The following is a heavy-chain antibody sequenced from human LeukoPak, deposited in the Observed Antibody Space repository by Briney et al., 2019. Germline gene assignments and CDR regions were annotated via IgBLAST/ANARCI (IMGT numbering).Heavy chain of an antibody. Sequence: SETLSLTCTLSGGTVTSSTYFWGWIRQPPGKGLEWIGSISYSGATYYNPSLKSRVSVSVHTSKNQFSLKLSSVTAADTAVYYCARDGFYYHYYMDVWGEGTTVTVSS. V-gene: IGHV4-39*07. CDR1: GGTVTSSTYF. J-gene: IGHJ6*03. CDR3: ARDGFYYHYYMDV. D-gene: IGHD1-14*01. CDR2: ISYSGAT.